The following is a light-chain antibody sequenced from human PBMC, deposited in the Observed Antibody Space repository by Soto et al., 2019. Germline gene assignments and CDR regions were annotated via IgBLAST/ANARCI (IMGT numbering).Light chain of an antibody. CDR1: QSISNY. CDR3: HQSYCTPPFT. V-gene: IGKV1-39*01. Sequence: DIQMTQSPSSLSASVGDRVTITCRASQSISNYLNWYQQKPGKAPKLLIYAASTLQGGVPSTFSGCGSGSYFPLTISSLQPEDFATYYCHQSYCTPPFTCGPGTKVDI. CDR2: AAS. J-gene: IGKJ3*01.